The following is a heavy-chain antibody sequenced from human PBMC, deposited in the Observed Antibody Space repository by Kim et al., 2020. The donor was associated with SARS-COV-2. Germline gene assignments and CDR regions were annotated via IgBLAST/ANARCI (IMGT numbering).Heavy chain of an antibody. J-gene: IGHJ5*02. CDR1: GGSISSGGYY. Sequence: SETLSLTCTVSGGSISSGGYYWSWIRQHPGKGLEWIGYIYYSGSTYYNPSLKSRVTISVDTSKNQFSLKLSSVTAADTAVYYCARGYSSSWYVHWGQGTLVTVSS. CDR2: IYYSGST. D-gene: IGHD6-13*01. V-gene: IGHV4-31*03. CDR3: ARGYSSSWYVH.